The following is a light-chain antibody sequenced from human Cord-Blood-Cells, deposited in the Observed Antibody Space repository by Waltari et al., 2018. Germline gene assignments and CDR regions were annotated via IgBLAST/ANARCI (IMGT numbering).Light chain of an antibody. J-gene: IGLJ3*02. CDR1: SSNIGSNY. V-gene: IGLV1-47*01. Sequence: QSVLTQPPSASGTPGQRVTISCSGSSSNIGSNYVYWYQQLPGTAPKLLVYRNNQRPSGVPGRFSGSKSGTSASLAISGLRSEDEAYYYCAAWDDSLSGRVFGGGTKLTVL. CDR3: AAWDDSLSGRV. CDR2: RNN.